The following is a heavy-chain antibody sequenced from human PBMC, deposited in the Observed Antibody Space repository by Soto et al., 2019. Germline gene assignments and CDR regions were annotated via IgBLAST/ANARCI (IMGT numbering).Heavy chain of an antibody. Sequence: GASVKVSCKASGGTFSSYGISWVRQAPGQGLEWMGWISAYNGNTNYAQKLQGRVTITADASTSTAYMELSSLRSEDTAVYYCALGQRAAGPFDYWGQGTLVTVSS. CDR3: ALGQRAAGPFDY. V-gene: IGHV1-18*01. J-gene: IGHJ4*02. D-gene: IGHD6-25*01. CDR2: ISAYNGNT. CDR1: GGTFSSYG.